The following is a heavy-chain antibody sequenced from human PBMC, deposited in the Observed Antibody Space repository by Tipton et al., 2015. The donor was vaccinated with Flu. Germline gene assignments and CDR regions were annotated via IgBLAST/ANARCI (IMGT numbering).Heavy chain of an antibody. CDR2: IDPNTGDT. J-gene: IGHJ3*02. Sequence: QVQLVQSGAEVKKPGASVKVSCKASGYTFTDYYLHWVRQAPRQGLEWMGWIDPNTGDTNSAQAFQGRVTMTRDTSISTVYMELTSLRSDDTAVYYCARVPNPAVVPDSTYAFDIWGLGTMVTVSS. CDR3: ARVPNPAVVPDSTYAFDI. V-gene: IGHV1-2*02. CDR1: GYTFTDYY. D-gene: IGHD2-2*01.